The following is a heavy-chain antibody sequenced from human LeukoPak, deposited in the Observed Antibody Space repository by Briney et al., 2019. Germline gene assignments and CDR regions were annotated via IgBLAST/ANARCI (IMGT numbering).Heavy chain of an antibody. V-gene: IGHV3-23*01. Sequence: PGGSLRLSCAASGFTFFSYAMSWIRQAPGKGLEWVSSISGSAISTYYADSVKGRFTISRDNSRNTLYLQINSLRAEDTALFYCAKGDNNILTGYYNSFDSWGQGTLVTVSS. CDR3: AKGDNNILTGYYNSFDS. CDR2: ISGSAIST. CDR1: GFTFFSYA. D-gene: IGHD3-9*01. J-gene: IGHJ4*02.